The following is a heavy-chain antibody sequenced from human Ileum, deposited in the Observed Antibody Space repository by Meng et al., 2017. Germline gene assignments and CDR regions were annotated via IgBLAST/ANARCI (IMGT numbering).Heavy chain of an antibody. CDR1: GGSISSYY. V-gene: IGHV4-59*12. CDR2: ISYSGST. J-gene: IGHJ4*02. CDR3: ARDRDSSGYYPY. Sequence: QVQLQDSGPGLVKPSETLSLTCTVSGGSISSYYWSWIRQPPGKGLEWIGYISYSGSTYYNPSLKSRVTISVDTSKNQFSLKLSSVTAADTAVYYCARDRDSSGYYPYWGQGTLVTVSS. D-gene: IGHD3-22*01.